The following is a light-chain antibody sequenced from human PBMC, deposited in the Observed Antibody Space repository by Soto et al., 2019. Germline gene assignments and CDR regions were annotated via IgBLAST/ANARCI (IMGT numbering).Light chain of an antibody. CDR1: CGTIASNY. J-gene: IGLJ3*02. CDR3: QSYGV. CDR2: GDT. V-gene: IGLV6-57*04. Sequence: NFMLTQPHSVSESPGKTVTISGNRSCGTIASNYVQWYQQRPGSAPANIIYGDTLRPSGVPDRFSGSIDISSNSASLTISGLKTDDEADYYCQSYGVFGGRTKVTVL.